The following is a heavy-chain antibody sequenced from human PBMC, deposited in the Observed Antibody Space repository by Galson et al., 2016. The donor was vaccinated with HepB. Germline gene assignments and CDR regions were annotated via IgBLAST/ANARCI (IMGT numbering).Heavy chain of an antibody. V-gene: IGHV4-59*01. CDR1: GGSITTYY. J-gene: IGHJ4*02. D-gene: IGHD4-17*01. CDR3: ARDADYGDYRTRVY. Sequence: SETLSLTCSVSGGSITTYYWSWIRQPPGKGLEWIGYVYYTGSTNSNPSLKSRVTISVDPSRNQFSLRLSSVTAADTAVYYCARDADYGDYRTRVYWGQGTLVTVSS. CDR2: VYYTGST.